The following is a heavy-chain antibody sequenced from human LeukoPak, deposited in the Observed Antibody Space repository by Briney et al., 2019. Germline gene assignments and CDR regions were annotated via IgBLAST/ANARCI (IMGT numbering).Heavy chain of an antibody. Sequence: SVKVSCKAFGGTFSSYAISWVRQAPGQGLEWMGGIIPIFGTANYAQKFQGRVTITADESTSTAYMELSSLRSEDTAVYYCARRDYYGSGSYRPQYYYYYYGMDVWGQGTTVTVSS. V-gene: IGHV1-69*13. D-gene: IGHD3-10*01. CDR1: GGTFSSYA. J-gene: IGHJ6*02. CDR3: ARRDYYGSGSYRPQYYYYYYGMDV. CDR2: IIPIFGTA.